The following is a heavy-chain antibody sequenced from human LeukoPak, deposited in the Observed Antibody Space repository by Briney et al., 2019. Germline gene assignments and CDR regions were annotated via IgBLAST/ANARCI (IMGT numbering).Heavy chain of an antibody. V-gene: IGHV4-59*01. J-gene: IGHJ5*02. CDR1: GGSISSYY. CDR2: IYYSGST. CDR3: AREYFQYQLLSVHWFDP. Sequence: SETLSLTCTVSGGSISSYYWSWIRQPPGKGLEWIGYIYYSGSTNYNPSLKRRVTISVDTSKNQFSLKLSSVTAADTAVYYCAREYFQYQLLSVHWFDPWGQGTLVTVSS. D-gene: IGHD2-2*01.